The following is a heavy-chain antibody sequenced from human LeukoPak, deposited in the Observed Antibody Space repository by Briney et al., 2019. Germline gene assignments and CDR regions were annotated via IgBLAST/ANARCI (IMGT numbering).Heavy chain of an antibody. CDR1: GGSISSHY. D-gene: IGHD3-22*01. CDR3: ARARVYYDSSGYYYVPYDY. V-gene: IGHV4-59*11. CDR2: IYYSGSA. J-gene: IGHJ4*02. Sequence: PSETLSLTCTVSGGSISSHYWSWIRQPPGKGLEWIGYIYYSGSANYNPSLKSRVTISVDTSKNQFSLKLSSVTAADTAVYYCARARVYYDSSGYYYVPYDYWGQGTLVTVSS.